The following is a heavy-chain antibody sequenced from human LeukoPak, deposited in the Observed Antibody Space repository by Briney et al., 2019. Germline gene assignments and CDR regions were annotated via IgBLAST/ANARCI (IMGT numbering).Heavy chain of an antibody. CDR2: ISYDGSNK. V-gene: IGHV3-30*18. CDR3: AKDPYSGSFEYFQH. Sequence: GGSLRLSCAASGFTFSSYGMHWVRQAPGKGLEWVAVISYDGSNKYYADSVKGRFTISRDNSKNTLYLQMSGLRAEDTAVYYCAKDPYSGSFEYFQHWGQGTLVTVSS. CDR1: GFTFSSYG. J-gene: IGHJ1*01. D-gene: IGHD1-26*01.